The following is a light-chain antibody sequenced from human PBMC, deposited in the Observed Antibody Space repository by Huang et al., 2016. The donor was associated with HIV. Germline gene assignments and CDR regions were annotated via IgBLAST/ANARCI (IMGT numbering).Light chain of an antibody. Sequence: IQMTQSPSSLSASVGDRVTITCRASQAISNSLVWYQQKPGKAPKLLLFAASRLDSGVPSRFRGRGSGTDYTLTISSRQPEDLATYYCQQYFTTPLAFGGGTKVEIK. CDR1: QAISNS. CDR3: QQYFTTPLA. J-gene: IGKJ4*01. CDR2: AAS. V-gene: IGKV1-NL1*01.